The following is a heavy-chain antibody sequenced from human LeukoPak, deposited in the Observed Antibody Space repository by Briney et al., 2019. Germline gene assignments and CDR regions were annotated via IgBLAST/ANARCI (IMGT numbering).Heavy chain of an antibody. CDR3: YMDV. CDR2: IYHSGST. Sequence: SETLSLTCTVSGYSISSGYYWGWIRQPPGKGLEWIGSIYHSGSTYYNPSLKSRVTISVDTSKNQFSLKLSSVTAADTAVYYYYMDVWGKGTTVIVSS. J-gene: IGHJ6*03. CDR1: GYSISSGYY. V-gene: IGHV4-38-2*02.